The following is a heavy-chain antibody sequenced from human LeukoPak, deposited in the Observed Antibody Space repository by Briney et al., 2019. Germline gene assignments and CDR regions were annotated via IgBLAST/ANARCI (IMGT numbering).Heavy chain of an antibody. J-gene: IGHJ6*02. Sequence: PSETLSLTCTVSSGSISRYSWSWIRQPPAKGLEWIGYIYYNGNTYYNPSLESRVTISLDTSKNQFSLKLNSVTAADTAVYYCARSIPSSYYGMDVWVQGTTVTVCS. CDR3: ARSIPSSYYGMDV. V-gene: IGHV4-59*08. CDR1: SGSISRYS. CDR2: IYYNGNT. D-gene: IGHD3-3*02.